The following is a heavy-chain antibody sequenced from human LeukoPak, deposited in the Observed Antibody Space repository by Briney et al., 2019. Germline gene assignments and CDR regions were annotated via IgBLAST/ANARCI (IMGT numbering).Heavy chain of an antibody. CDR2: ITGSGGST. CDR3: AKDIVRGEYFQH. CDR1: GFTFSSYA. V-gene: IGHV3-23*01. Sequence: PGGSLRLSCAASGFTFSSYAMSWVRQAPGKGLERVSAITGSGGSTYYADSVKGRFTISRDNSKNTLYLQMNSLRAEDTALYYCAKDIVRGEYFQHWGQGTLVTVSS. J-gene: IGHJ1*01. D-gene: IGHD1-26*01.